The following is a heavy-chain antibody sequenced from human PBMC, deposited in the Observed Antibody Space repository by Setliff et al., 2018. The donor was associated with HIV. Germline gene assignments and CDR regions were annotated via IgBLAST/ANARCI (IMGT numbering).Heavy chain of an antibody. CDR2: IYHSGNT. D-gene: IGHD6-19*01. Sequence: SETLSLTCSVSGGPITSNTYFWDWIRQAPGKGLEWIGSIYHSGNTYYNPSLKSRVSISVDTSKRQFSLKLTSVTAGDSALYYCARRRGQKATGWYYFDFWGQGALVTVAS. V-gene: IGHV4-39*01. J-gene: IGHJ4*02. CDR3: ARRRGQKATGWYYFDF. CDR1: GGPITSNTYF.